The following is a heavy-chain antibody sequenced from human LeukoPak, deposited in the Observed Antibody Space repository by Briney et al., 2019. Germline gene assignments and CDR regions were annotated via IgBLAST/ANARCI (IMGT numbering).Heavy chain of an antibody. CDR1: GGSISSSSYY. V-gene: IGHV4-39*07. CDR3: ARGGGGFYGDYPEY. Sequence: SETLSLXCTVSGGSISSSSYYWGWIRQPPGKGLEWIGSIYYSGSTNYNPSLKSRVTISVDTSKNQFSLKLSSVTAADTAVYYCARGGGGFYGDYPEYWGQGTLVTVSS. J-gene: IGHJ4*02. CDR2: IYYSGST. D-gene: IGHD4-17*01.